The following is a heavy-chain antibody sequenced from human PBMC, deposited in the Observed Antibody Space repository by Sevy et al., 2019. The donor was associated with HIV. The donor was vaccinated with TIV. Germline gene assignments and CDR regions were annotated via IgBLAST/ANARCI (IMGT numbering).Heavy chain of an antibody. V-gene: IGHV3-23*01. D-gene: IGHD3-22*01. CDR1: GFTFSSYA. J-gene: IGHJ5*02. CDR2: ISDSGGNT. Sequence: EGSLRLSCAASGFTFSSYAMSWVRQAPEKGLEWVSVISDSGGNTYYADSVKGRFTTSRDNSRNTLYLQMNSLRAEDTAVYYCAKDPPTHNYYGSSGYFDNWGQGTLVTVSS. CDR3: AKDPPTHNYYGSSGYFDN.